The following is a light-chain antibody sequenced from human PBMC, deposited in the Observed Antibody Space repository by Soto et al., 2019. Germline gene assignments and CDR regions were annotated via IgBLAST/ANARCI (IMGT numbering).Light chain of an antibody. CDR3: CSYSGSYV. CDR2: EVN. V-gene: IGLV2-23*02. J-gene: IGLJ1*01. Sequence: QPVLTQPASVSGSPGQSITISCTGTSTDVTIHNLVSWYQQHPGKAPKLLIFEVNKRPSGVSSRFSGSKSGNTASLTISGXXAVDEADYYCCSYSGSYVFGSGTKLTVL. CDR1: STDVTIHNL.